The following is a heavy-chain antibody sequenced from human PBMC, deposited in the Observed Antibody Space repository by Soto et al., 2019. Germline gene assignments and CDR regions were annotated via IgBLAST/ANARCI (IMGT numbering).Heavy chain of an antibody. CDR3: AKEAELIVVSWFDY. Sequence: PGGSLILSFAASGFTFSSYGIHSVRQAPGKGLEWVAVISYDGSNKYYADSVKGRFTISRDNSKKTLYLQMNSLRAEDTAVYYCAKEAELIVVSWFDYWGQGTLVTVSS. CDR1: GFTFSSYG. J-gene: IGHJ4*02. V-gene: IGHV3-30*18. D-gene: IGHD3-22*01. CDR2: ISYDGSNK.